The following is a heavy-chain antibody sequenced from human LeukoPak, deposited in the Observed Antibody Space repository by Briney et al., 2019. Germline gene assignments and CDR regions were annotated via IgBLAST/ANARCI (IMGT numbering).Heavy chain of an antibody. Sequence: PGGSLRLSCAASGFTFSDYNMNWVRQSPEKGLEWVSSITSGTTYIYYADSVRGRFTLSRDNAKNSLYLQMNSLRAEDTAVYYCARESRKFDYWGQGTLVTVSS. CDR2: ITSGTTYI. CDR3: ARESRKFDY. CDR1: GFTFSDYN. J-gene: IGHJ4*02. D-gene: IGHD2-2*01. V-gene: IGHV3-21*01.